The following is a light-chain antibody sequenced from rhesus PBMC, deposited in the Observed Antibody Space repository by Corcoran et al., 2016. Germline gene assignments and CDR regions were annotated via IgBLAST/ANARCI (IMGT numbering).Light chain of an antibody. CDR1: QNIYRN. Sequence: DIQMTQSPSALSASVGDRVTISCRASQNIYRNLAWYQQKPGKPPQLLLYAASSLETVIPSRFSGSGSGTDFTLTIRSLQPEDSARYFCQQYSGNPLTFGGGTKVELK. V-gene: IGKV1S8*01. J-gene: IGKJ4*01. CDR2: AAS. CDR3: QQYSGNPLT.